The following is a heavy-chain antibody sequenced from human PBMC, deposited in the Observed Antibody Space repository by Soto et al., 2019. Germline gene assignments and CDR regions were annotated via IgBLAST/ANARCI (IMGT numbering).Heavy chain of an antibody. V-gene: IGHV3-30*03. CDR3: ARGDYYDSSGPFSDAFDI. Sequence: GGSLRLSCAASGFTFSSYGMHWVRQAPGKGLEWVAVISHDGSNKYFADSVKGRFTISRDNSQNTLYLQMNSLRAEDTAVYYCARGDYYDSSGPFSDAFDIWGRGTMVTVSS. J-gene: IGHJ3*02. D-gene: IGHD3-22*01. CDR1: GFTFSSYG. CDR2: ISHDGSNK.